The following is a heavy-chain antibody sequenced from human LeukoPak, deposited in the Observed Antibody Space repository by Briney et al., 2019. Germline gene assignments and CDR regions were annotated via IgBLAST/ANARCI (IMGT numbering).Heavy chain of an antibody. CDR3: ASAALSITMVRGVIITLSWFDP. CDR1: GGSISRHY. V-gene: IGHV4-59*08. CDR2: VYYSGST. J-gene: IGHJ5*02. D-gene: IGHD3-10*01. Sequence: PSETLSLTCTVSGGSISRHYWSWIRQPPGKGLEWIGYVYYSGSTNYNPSLKSRVTISVDTSKNQFSLKLSSVTAADTAVYYCASAALSITMVRGVIITLSWFDPWGQGTLVTVSS.